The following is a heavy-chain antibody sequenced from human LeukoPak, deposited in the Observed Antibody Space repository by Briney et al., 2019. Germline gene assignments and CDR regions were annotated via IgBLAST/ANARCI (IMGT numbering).Heavy chain of an antibody. J-gene: IGHJ6*03. CDR1: GFTISNYW. V-gene: IGHV3-7*01. Sequence: PAGSLSLTCAASGFTISNYWRSWVRQAPGKGLEWVANIKQDGSENYYVDFEKGRFTIPRRNAKNALYLQRNSLRTEDTAMYYWARVRGYYYYMDVWGKGTTVTVSS. CDR3: ARVRGYYYYMDV. CDR2: IKQDGSEN.